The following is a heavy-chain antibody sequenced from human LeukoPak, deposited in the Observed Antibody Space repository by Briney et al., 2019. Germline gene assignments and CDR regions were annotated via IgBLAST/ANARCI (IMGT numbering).Heavy chain of an antibody. J-gene: IGHJ4*02. CDR2: ISGSGSGCST. V-gene: IGHV3-23*01. CDR3: AKSGYNRFDY. CDR1: GFTFSSSA. Sequence: AGGSLRLSCAASGFTFSSSAMSWVRQAPGKGLEWVSSISGSGSGCSTYYADCVKGRFTISRDNSKNTLYLQMNSLRAEDTAVYYCAKSGYNRFDYWGQGTLVTVSS. D-gene: IGHD5-24*01.